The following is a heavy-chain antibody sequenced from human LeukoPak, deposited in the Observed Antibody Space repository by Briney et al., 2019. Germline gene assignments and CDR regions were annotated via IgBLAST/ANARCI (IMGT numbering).Heavy chain of an antibody. V-gene: IGHV1-69*05. D-gene: IGHD3-22*01. CDR1: GGTFSSYA. CDR2: IIPIFGTA. CDR3: ARGGRYYDSSEPFDY. J-gene: IGHJ4*02. Sequence: SVKVSCKASGGTFSSYAISWVRQAPGQGLEWMGGIIPIFGTANYAQKFQGRVTITTDESTSTAYMELSSLRSEDTAVYYCARGGRYYDSSEPFDYWGQGTLVTVSS.